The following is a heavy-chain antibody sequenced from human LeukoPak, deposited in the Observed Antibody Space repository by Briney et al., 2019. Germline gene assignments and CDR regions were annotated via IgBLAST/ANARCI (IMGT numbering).Heavy chain of an antibody. CDR1: GGSIRSSSYY. Sequence: SETLSLTCTVSGGSIRSSSYYWGWIRQPPGKGLEWIGSIYYSGSTYYNASLKSRGTISVDTSKNQLSLKLNSVTAADTAVYFCARQVVAVAGTGYFDYWGQGTLVTVSS. CDR2: IYYSGST. D-gene: IGHD6-19*01. CDR3: ARQVVAVAGTGYFDY. V-gene: IGHV4-39*01. J-gene: IGHJ4*02.